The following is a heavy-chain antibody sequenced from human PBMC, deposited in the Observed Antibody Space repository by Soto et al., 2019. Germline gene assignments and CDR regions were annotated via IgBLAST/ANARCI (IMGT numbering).Heavy chain of an antibody. CDR2: ISYDGSNK. Sequence: QVQLVESGGGVVQPGRSLRLSCVASGFTFSSYGMHWVRQAPGKGLEWVAVISYDGSNKYYADSVKGRFTISRDNSKNTLYLQMNSLRAEDTAVYYCAKDIVGATTSGYFDYWGQGTLVTVSS. CDR3: AKDIVGATTSGYFDY. CDR1: GFTFSSYG. V-gene: IGHV3-30*18. J-gene: IGHJ4*02. D-gene: IGHD1-26*01.